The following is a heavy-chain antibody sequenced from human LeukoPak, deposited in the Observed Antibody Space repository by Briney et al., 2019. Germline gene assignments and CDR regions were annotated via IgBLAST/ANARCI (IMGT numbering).Heavy chain of an antibody. CDR1: GFIFSSYP. D-gene: IGHD1-26*01. J-gene: IGHJ4*02. CDR2: ITSSSSDT. V-gene: IGHV3-21*05. CDR3: ARGLVGATSSDY. Sequence: GGSLRLSCAASGFIFSSYPMNWVRQAPGKGLEWVSYITSSSSDTHYADSVEGRFTISRDNAKNSLYLQMNSLRAEDTAVYYCARGLVGATSSDYWGQGTLVTVSS.